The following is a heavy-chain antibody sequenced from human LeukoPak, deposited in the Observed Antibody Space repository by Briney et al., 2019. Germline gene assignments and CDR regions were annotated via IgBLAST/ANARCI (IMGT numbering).Heavy chain of an antibody. V-gene: IGHV1-46*01. D-gene: IGHD6-13*01. CDR2: INPSGGST. CDR1: GYTFTSYY. Sequence: ASMKVSCKASGYTFTSYYMHWVRQAPGQGLEWMGIINPSGGSTSYAQKFQGRVTMSVDTSKNQFSLKLSSVTAADTAVYYCARVAGREAFYSSSWALDYWGQGTLVTVSS. CDR3: ARVAGREAFYSSSWALDY. J-gene: IGHJ4*02.